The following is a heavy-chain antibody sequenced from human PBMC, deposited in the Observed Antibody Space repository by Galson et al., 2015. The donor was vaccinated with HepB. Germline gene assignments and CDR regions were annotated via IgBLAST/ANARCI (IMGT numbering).Heavy chain of an antibody. CDR3: ARMTYYYDSSGYHPNWFDP. J-gene: IGHJ5*02. V-gene: IGHV2-70*11. CDR1: GFSLSTSGMC. CDR2: IDWDDDK. D-gene: IGHD3-22*01. Sequence: PALVKPTQPLTLTCTFSGFSLSTSGMCVSWLRPPPGKALEWLARIDWDDDKCYSTSLKTRLTISKDTSKNQVVLTMTNMDPVDTATYYCARMTYYYDSSGYHPNWFDPWGQGTLVTVSS.